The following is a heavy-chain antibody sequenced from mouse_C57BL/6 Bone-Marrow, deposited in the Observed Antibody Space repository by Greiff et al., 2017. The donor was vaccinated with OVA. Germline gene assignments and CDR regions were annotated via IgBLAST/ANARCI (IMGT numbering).Heavy chain of an antibody. CDR1: GYTFTDYY. V-gene: IGHV1-26*01. Sequence: EVKLQQSGPELVKPGASVKISCKASGYTFTDYYMNWVKQSHGKSLEWIGDINPNNGGTSYNQKFKGKATLTVDKSSSTAYMELRSLTSEDSAVYYCARDYGWGDYWGQGTSVTVSS. D-gene: IGHD1-1*01. CDR3: ARDYGWGDY. J-gene: IGHJ4*01. CDR2: INPNNGGT.